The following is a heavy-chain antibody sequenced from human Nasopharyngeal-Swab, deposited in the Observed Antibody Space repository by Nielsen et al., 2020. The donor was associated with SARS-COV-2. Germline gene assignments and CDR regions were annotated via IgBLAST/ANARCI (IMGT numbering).Heavy chain of an antibody. J-gene: IGHJ6*03. V-gene: IGHV1-18*01. CDR3: ARGAYDFWSALYYYYYMDV. Sequence: ASVNVSCKASGYTFTSYGISWVRQAAGQGIEWMGWISAYNGNTNYAQKLQGRVTMTTDTSTRTAYMELRSLRSDDTAVYYCARGAYDFWSALYYYYYMDVWGKGTTVTISS. D-gene: IGHD3-3*01. CDR1: GYTFTSYG. CDR2: ISAYNGNT.